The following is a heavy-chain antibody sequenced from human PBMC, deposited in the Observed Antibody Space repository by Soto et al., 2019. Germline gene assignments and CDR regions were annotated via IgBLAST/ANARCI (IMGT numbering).Heavy chain of an antibody. V-gene: IGHV4-39*01. CDR3: AMTDFYYYYMDV. J-gene: IGHJ6*03. CDR1: GGSISGSSYY. CDR2: IHYSGST. Sequence: SETLSLTCTVSGGSISGSSYYWGWIRQPPGMGLEWIGSIHYSGSTYYNPSLKSRVTISVDTSKNQFSLKLSSVTAADTAVYYCAMTDFYYYYMDVWGKGTTVTVSS.